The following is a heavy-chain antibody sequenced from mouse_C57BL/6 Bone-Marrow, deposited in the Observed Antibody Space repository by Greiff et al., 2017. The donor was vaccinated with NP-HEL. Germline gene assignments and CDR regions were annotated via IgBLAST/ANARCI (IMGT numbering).Heavy chain of an antibody. CDR3: ARERDGYPFAY. CDR1: GYTFTSYY. D-gene: IGHD2-3*01. J-gene: IGHJ3*01. CDR2: IYPGNGDT. Sequence: QVQLKQSGAELVRPGASVKMSCKASGYTFTSYYMHWVKQTPRQGLEWIGAIYPGNGDTSYNQKFKGKATLTVDKSSSTAYMQLSSLTSEDSAVYFCARERDGYPFAYWGQGTLVTVSA. V-gene: IGHV1-12*01.